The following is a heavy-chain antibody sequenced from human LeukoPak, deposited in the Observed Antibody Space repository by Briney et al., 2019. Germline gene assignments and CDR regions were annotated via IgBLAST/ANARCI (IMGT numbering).Heavy chain of an antibody. CDR2: ISAHNGNA. Sequence: ASVKVSCKGSGYNFNRYGVNWVRQAPGQGLEWMGRISAHNGNANYAQKFQGRVTMTTDTLATTAYMELRSLRSDDTAVYYCARDLERYYDLEGRSGYWGQGTLVTVSS. J-gene: IGHJ4*02. V-gene: IGHV1-18*04. CDR3: ARDLERYYDLEGRSGY. CDR1: GYNFNRYG. D-gene: IGHD3-3*01.